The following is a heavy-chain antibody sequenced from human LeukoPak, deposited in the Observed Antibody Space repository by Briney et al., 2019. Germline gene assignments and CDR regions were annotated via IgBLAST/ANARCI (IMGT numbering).Heavy chain of an antibody. V-gene: IGHV1-8*01. Sequence: GASVKVSCKASGYTFTNYDINWVRQATGQGLEWMGWMNPHSGNTGYAQKFQGRVTMTRNTSISTAYMELSSLRSEDTAVYYCARDKEGGDSYGPNNFDYWGQGTLVTVSS. J-gene: IGHJ4*02. CDR1: GYTFTNYD. CDR2: MNPHSGNT. CDR3: ARDKEGGDSYGPNNFDY. D-gene: IGHD5-18*01.